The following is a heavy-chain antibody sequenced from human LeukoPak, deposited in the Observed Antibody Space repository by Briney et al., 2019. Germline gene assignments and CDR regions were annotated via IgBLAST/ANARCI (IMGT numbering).Heavy chain of an antibody. J-gene: IGHJ5*02. D-gene: IGHD2-2*01. V-gene: IGHV4-4*07. CDR3: ARMFDVVVPAGLRTHNWFDP. CDR1: GGSISSYY. CDR2: IYTSGST. Sequence: SETLSLTCTVSGGSISSYYWSWIRQPAGKGLEWIGRIYTSGSTNYNPSLKSRVTISIDTSKKHFFLKLKSVTAADTAVYYCARMFDVVVPAGLRTHNWFDPWGQGTLVTVSS.